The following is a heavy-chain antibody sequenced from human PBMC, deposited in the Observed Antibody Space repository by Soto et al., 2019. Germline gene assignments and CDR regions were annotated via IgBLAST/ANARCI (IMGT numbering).Heavy chain of an antibody. Sequence: QVQLVQSGAEVQKPGSSVKVSCKASGGTFSSYAISWVRQAPGQGLEWMGGIIPIFGTANYAQKFQGRVTITADESTSTAYMELSSLRSEDTAVYYCASAPSNYDFWSGYCHFDYWGQGTLVTVSS. D-gene: IGHD3-3*01. CDR1: GGTFSSYA. CDR2: IIPIFGTA. J-gene: IGHJ4*02. V-gene: IGHV1-69*01. CDR3: ASAPSNYDFWSGYCHFDY.